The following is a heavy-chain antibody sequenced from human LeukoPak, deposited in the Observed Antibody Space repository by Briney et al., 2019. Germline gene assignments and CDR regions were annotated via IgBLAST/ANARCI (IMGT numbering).Heavy chain of an antibody. CDR3: ATTETYYYDSSGPEYFQH. CDR1: GYTFTSYD. CDR2: MNPNSGNT. D-gene: IGHD3-22*01. V-gene: IGHV1-8*01. Sequence: ASVKVSCRASGYTFTSYDIKWVRQATGQGLEWMGRMNPNSGNTDYAQKFQGRVTMTRNTSISTACMELSSLTSEDTAMYYCATTETYYYDSSGPEYFQHWGQGTLVTVSS. J-gene: IGHJ1*01.